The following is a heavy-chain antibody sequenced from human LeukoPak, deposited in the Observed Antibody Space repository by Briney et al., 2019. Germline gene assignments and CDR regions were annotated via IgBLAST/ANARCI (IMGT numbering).Heavy chain of an antibody. V-gene: IGHV1-2*02. J-gene: IGHJ5*02. Sequence: ASLRLSCAASGFTFTGYCMNWVRQAPGQGLEWVGCISPNSGDTNYAQTVKGRVTMTSDTSNSTPYMEMSRLRSDDTAVYYCARYPLVVPADYNWFDPWGQGTLVTVSS. CDR3: ARYPLVVPADYNWFDP. D-gene: IGHD2-2*01. CDR1: GFTFTGYC. CDR2: ISPNSGDT.